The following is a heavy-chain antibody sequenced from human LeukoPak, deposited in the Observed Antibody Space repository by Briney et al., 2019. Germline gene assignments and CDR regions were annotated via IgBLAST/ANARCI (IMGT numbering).Heavy chain of an antibody. CDR3: ARQAVTTGWYFDY. D-gene: IGHD4-17*01. J-gene: IGHJ4*02. CDR1: GYTFTSYY. CDR2: FNPSDGRA. V-gene: IGHV1-46*01. Sequence: ASVKVSWKASGYTFTSYYLHWVRQAPGQGLEWMGIFNPSDGRATYTQKFQGRVTMTRDTSTSTVYMDLSSLRSDDTAVYYCARQAVTTGWYFDYWGQGTLVAVSS.